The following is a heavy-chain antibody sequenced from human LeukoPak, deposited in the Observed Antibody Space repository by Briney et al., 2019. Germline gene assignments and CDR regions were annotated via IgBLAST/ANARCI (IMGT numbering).Heavy chain of an antibody. J-gene: IGHJ1*01. CDR1: GGSISSGSYY. D-gene: IGHD3-10*01. CDR3: ATSERGLSGSSHGYFQH. Sequence: PSETLSLTCTVSGGSISSGSYYWSWIRQPAGKGLEWIGRIYTSGSTNYNPSLKSRVTISVDTSKNQFSLKLSSVTAADTAVYYCATSERGLSGSSHGYFQHWGQGTLVTVSS. CDR2: IYTSGST. V-gene: IGHV4-61*02.